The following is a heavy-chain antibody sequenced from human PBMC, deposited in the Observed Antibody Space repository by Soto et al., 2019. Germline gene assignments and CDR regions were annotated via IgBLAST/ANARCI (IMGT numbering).Heavy chain of an antibody. Sequence: GGSLRLSCAASGFTFSSYAMSWVRQAPGKGLEWVSAISSGGGDTYYTDSVKGRFTISRDNSKNTLSLQMNSLRAEDTALYYCAKDIDNSDWFFDCWGQGTLVTVSS. D-gene: IGHD3-9*01. CDR1: GFTFSSYA. CDR2: ISSGGGDT. CDR3: AKDIDNSDWFFDC. V-gene: IGHV3-23*01. J-gene: IGHJ4*02.